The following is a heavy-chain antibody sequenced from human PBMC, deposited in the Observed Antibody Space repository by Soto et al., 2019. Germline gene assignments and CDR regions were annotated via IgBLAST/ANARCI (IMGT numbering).Heavy chain of an antibody. D-gene: IGHD6-19*01. Sequence: PRPSVKVSCKASGYTFTRYSINWVRQAPGQGLEWVGWISNYNGDTKYAEKFQGRVTLTTDTSTTTTYMDLRSLTSDDTAVYFCARGDSTGSPTGWFDPWGQGTLVTVSS. V-gene: IGHV1-18*04. CDR2: ISNYNGDT. CDR3: ARGDSTGSPTGWFDP. J-gene: IGHJ5*02. CDR1: GYTFTRYS.